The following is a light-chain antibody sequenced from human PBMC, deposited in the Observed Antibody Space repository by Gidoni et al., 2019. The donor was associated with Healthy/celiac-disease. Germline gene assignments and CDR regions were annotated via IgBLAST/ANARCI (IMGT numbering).Light chain of an antibody. CDR2: AAS. Sequence: DLQMTQSPSSLSASVGDRVTITCRARQSVSSYLNWYQQKPGKAPKLLIYAASSLQSGVPSRFGGSGSGTDFTLTISSLQPEDFATYYCQQSYSTPRTFGQGTKLEIK. J-gene: IGKJ2*01. CDR1: QSVSSY. V-gene: IGKV1-39*01. CDR3: QQSYSTPRT.